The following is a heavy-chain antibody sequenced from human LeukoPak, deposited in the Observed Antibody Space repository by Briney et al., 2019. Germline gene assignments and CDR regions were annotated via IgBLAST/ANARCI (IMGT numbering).Heavy chain of an antibody. V-gene: IGHV3-23*01. J-gene: IGHJ4*02. CDR1: GFTFSSYA. D-gene: IGHD3-10*01. CDR3: AKGQLLWFGELFPLFDY. Sequence: PGGSLRLSCAASGFTFSSYAMSWVRQAPGNGLEWVSAISGSGGSTYHADSVKGRFTISRDNSKNTLYLQMNSLRAEDTAVYCCAKGQLLWFGELFPLFDYWGQGTLVTVSS. CDR2: ISGSGGST.